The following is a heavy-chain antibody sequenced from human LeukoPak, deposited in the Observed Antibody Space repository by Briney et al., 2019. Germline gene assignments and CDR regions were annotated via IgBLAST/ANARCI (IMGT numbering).Heavy chain of an antibody. CDR3: ARLRRGSSWY. CDR2: IYYSGST. D-gene: IGHD6-13*01. CDR1: GGSIGSSSYY. V-gene: IGHV4-39*01. Sequence: PSETLSLTCTVSGGSIGSSSYYWGWIRQPPGKGLEWIGSIYYSGSTYYNPSLKSRVTISVDTSKNQFSLKLSSVTAADTAVYHCARLRRGSSWYWGQGTLVTVSS. J-gene: IGHJ4*02.